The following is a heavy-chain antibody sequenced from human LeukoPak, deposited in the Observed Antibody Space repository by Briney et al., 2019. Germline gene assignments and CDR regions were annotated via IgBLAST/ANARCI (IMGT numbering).Heavy chain of an antibody. Sequence: GESLKTSCKGSGYSFTSYWIGWVRQMPGKGLEWMGIIYPGDSDTRYSPSFQGQVTISADESISTAYLQWSSLKASDTAMYYCARLAYYYDSSGYYIPDAFDIWGQGTMVTVSS. CDR2: IYPGDSDT. CDR1: GYSFTSYW. J-gene: IGHJ3*02. V-gene: IGHV5-51*01. D-gene: IGHD3-22*01. CDR3: ARLAYYYDSSGYYIPDAFDI.